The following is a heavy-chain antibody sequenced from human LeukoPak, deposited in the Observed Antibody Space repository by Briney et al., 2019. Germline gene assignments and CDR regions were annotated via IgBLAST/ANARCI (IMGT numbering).Heavy chain of an antibody. J-gene: IGHJ6*02. CDR1: GYTFTSYA. V-gene: IGHV1-3*01. CDR3: ASKDAAAAGYDYYYYYGMDV. D-gene: IGHD6-13*01. CDR2: INVGNGNT. Sequence: ASVKVSCKASGYTFTSYAIHWVRQAPGQRLEWMGWINVGNGNTKYSQKFQGRVTITRDASASTAYMELSSLRSEDTAVYYCASKDAAAAGYDYYYYYGMDVWGQGTTVTVSS.